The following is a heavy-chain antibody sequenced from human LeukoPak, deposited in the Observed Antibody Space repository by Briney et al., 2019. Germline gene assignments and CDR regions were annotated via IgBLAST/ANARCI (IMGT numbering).Heavy chain of an antibody. J-gene: IGHJ5*02. V-gene: IGHV4-39*07. Sequence: SETLSLTCTVSGGSISSSSYYWGWIRQPPGKGLEWIGSIYYSGSTYYNPSLKSRVTISVDTSKNQFSLKLSSVTAADTAVYYCAREPFGPGWFDPWGQGTLVTVSS. CDR2: IYYSGST. D-gene: IGHD2/OR15-2a*01. CDR1: GGSISSSSYY. CDR3: AREPFGPGWFDP.